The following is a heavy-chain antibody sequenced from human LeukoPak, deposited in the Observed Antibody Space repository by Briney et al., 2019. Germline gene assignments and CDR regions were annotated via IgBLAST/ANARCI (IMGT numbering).Heavy chain of an antibody. D-gene: IGHD2-21*01. CDR1: GYTFTSYY. Sequence: ASVKVSCKSSGYTFTSYYMHWVRQAPGQGLEWMGIINPSGGSTSYAQKFQGRVTMTRDTSTSTVYMELSSLRSEDTAVYYCARGGPPKDWWPPRDPLFLYAFDIWGQGTMVTVSS. V-gene: IGHV1-46*01. CDR2: INPSGGST. CDR3: ARGGPPKDWWPPRDPLFLYAFDI. J-gene: IGHJ3*02.